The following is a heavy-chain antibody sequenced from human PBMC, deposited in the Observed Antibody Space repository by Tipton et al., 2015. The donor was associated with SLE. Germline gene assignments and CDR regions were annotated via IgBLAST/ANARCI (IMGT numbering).Heavy chain of an antibody. V-gene: IGHV3-7*04. CDR3: ARGGPRTSSGYYLY. J-gene: IGHJ4*02. Sequence: SLRLSCAASGFTFSSYWMSWVRQAPGKGLEWVANIKQDGSEKYYVDSVKGRFTISRDNAKNSLYLQMNSLRAEDTAVYYCARGGPRTSSGYYLYWGQGTLVAVSS. CDR2: IKQDGSEK. D-gene: IGHD3-22*01. CDR1: GFTFSSYW.